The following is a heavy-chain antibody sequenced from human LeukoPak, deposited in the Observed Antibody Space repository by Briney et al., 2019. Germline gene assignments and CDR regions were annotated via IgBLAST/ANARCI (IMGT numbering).Heavy chain of an antibody. J-gene: IGHJ4*02. D-gene: IGHD1-1*01. CDR1: GYSISSGFY. Sequence: SETLSLTCNVSGYSISSGFYWDWIRQPPGKGLEWIGSIFPSGNTYSDPSLKGRITISVDTSKNQFSLRLTSVTAADTAIYYCAREGTCKTGSCFPDYWGQGILVTISS. V-gene: IGHV4-38-2*02. CDR3: AREGTCKTGSCFPDY. CDR2: IFPSGNT.